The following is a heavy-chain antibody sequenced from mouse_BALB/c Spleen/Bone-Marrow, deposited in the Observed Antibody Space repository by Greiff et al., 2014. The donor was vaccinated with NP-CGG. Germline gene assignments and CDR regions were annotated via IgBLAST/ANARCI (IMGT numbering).Heavy chain of an antibody. CDR1: GFNIKDTY. V-gene: IGHV14-3*02. D-gene: IGHD2-4*01. CDR3: ARDYDYFFDY. J-gene: IGHJ2*01. Sequence: VQLQQSGAELVKPGASVKLSCTASGFNIKDTYMHWVKQRPEQGLEWIGWIDPANGNTKYDPNFQGKATITADTSSNTAYLQLSSLTSEDTAVYYCARDYDYFFDYRGQGTTLTVSS. CDR2: IDPANGNT.